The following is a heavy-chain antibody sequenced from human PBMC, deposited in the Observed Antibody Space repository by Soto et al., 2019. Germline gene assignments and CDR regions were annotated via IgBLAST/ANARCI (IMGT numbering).Heavy chain of an antibody. D-gene: IGHD1-1*01. CDR1: GVTFSYYW. J-gene: IGHJ4*02. CDR3: AKDLTWNQADY. V-gene: IGHV3-74*01. Sequence: HACCLRLSCAASGVTFSYYWMDWVRQTPGTGLVWVSHISNDGSITHYADSVKGRFTISRDNAKNILYLQMNSLRAEDTAVYYCAKDLTWNQADYWGQGALVTVSS. CDR2: ISNDGSIT.